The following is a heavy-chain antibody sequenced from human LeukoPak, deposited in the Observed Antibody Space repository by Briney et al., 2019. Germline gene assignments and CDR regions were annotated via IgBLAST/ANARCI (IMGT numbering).Heavy chain of an antibody. D-gene: IGHD3-3*01. CDR3: ARDGAKNVLRILEWSPTPLQIKWFDP. J-gene: IGHJ5*02. CDR1: GYTFTSYG. V-gene: IGHV1-18*01. Sequence: GASVKVSCKASGYTFTSYGISWVRQAPGQGLEWMGWISPYNGNTKYAQKLQGRVTMTTDTSTSTAYIELRSLRSDDTAVYYCARDGAKNVLRILEWSPTPLQIKWFDPWGQGTLVTVSS. CDR2: ISPYNGNT.